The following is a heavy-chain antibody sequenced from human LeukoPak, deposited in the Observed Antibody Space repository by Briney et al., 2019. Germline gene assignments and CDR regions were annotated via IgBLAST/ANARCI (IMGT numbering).Heavy chain of an antibody. Sequence: PGGSLRLSCAASGFSFSTSWMTWVRQAPGKGLEWVANIRQDGGEIYYVDSVKGRFAISRDNAKNSLYLQMNSLRVEDTAVHYCARDGNDWNDFDYWGQGTLVTVSS. D-gene: IGHD1-1*01. CDR3: ARDGNDWNDFDY. J-gene: IGHJ4*02. CDR2: IRQDGGEI. CDR1: GFSFSTSW. V-gene: IGHV3-7*01.